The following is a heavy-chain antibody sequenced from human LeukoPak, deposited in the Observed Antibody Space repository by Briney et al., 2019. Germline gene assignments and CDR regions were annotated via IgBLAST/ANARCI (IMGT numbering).Heavy chain of an antibody. J-gene: IGHJ4*02. CDR1: GFTFSSYW. CDR3: ARDPPPPYDFWSGHIYFDY. D-gene: IGHD3-3*01. Sequence: QPGGSLRLSCAASGFTFSSYWMSWVRQAPGKGLAWVANIKQDGSEKYYVDSVKGRFTISRDNAKNSLYLQMNSLRAEDTAVYYCARDPPPPYDFWSGHIYFDYWGQGTLVTVSS. CDR2: IKQDGSEK. V-gene: IGHV3-7*05.